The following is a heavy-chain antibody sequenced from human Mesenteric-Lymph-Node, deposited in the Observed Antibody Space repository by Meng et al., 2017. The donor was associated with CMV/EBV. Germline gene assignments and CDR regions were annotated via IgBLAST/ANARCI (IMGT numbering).Heavy chain of an antibody. J-gene: IGHJ4*02. Sequence: GESLKISCVAPGFIVSSNYMSWVRQAPGKGLEWVSALYRGDSTYYPDPVKGRFNISRDNSKNTLYLQMNSLRDEDTAGYFCSRDLQQLGGFDCWGQGTLVTVSS. CDR3: SRDLQQLGGFDC. V-gene: IGHV3-66*02. D-gene: IGHD6-13*01. CDR1: GFIVSSNY. CDR2: LYRGDST.